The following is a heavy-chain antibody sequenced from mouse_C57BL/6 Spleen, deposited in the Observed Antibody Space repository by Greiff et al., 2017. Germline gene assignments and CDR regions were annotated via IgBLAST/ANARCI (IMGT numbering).Heavy chain of an antibody. CDR1: GYAFSSSW. J-gene: IGHJ2*01. Sequence: VQLQQSGPELVKPGASVKISCKASGYAFSSSWMNWVKQRPGKGLEWIGRIYPGDGDTNYNGKFKGKATLTADKSSSTAYMQLSSLTSEDSAVYFCATKAYYSNLIDYWGQGTTLTVSS. V-gene: IGHV1-82*01. CDR2: IYPGDGDT. CDR3: ATKAYYSNLIDY. D-gene: IGHD2-5*01.